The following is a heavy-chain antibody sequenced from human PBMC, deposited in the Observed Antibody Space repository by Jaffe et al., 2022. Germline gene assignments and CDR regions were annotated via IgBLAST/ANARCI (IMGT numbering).Heavy chain of an antibody. CDR3: ARLGERTYYDFWSGFEYYFDY. D-gene: IGHD3-3*01. J-gene: IGHJ4*02. Sequence: QVQLVQSGAEVKKPGASVKVSCKASGYTFTGYYMHWVRQAPGQGLEWMGRINPNSGGTNYAQKFQGRVTMTRDTSISTAYMELSRLRSDDTAVYYCARLGERTYYDFWSGFEYYFDYWGQGTLVTVSS. CDR2: INPNSGGT. V-gene: IGHV1-2*06. CDR1: GYTFTGYY.